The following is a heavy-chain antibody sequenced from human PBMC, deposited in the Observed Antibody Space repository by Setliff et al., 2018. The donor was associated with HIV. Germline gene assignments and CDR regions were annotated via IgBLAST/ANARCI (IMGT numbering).Heavy chain of an antibody. Sequence: PSETLSLTCTVSGGSISSYYWSWTRQPPGKGLEWIGYIYYSGSTYYNPSLKSRVTISVDTSKNQFPLKLSSVTAADTAVYYCAREGITMVRVVEVAFDIWGQGTMVTVSS. CDR1: GGSISSYY. CDR2: IYYSGST. D-gene: IGHD3-10*01. J-gene: IGHJ3*02. V-gene: IGHV4-59*12. CDR3: AREGITMVRVVEVAFDI.